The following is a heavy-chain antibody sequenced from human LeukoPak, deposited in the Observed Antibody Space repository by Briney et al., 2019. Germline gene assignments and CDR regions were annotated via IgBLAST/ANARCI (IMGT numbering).Heavy chain of an antibody. V-gene: IGHV3-23*01. CDR3: AKEGRIAAGTGDYFDY. Sequence: GGSLRLSCAASGFTFSIYAMSWVRQAPGKGLEGVSGISANGDTTKYADPVKGRFTISRDSAKNTVLLQMNSLRADDTAVYYCAKEGRIAAGTGDYFDYWGQGTLVTVSS. J-gene: IGHJ4*02. CDR2: ISANGDTT. CDR1: GFTFSIYA. D-gene: IGHD6-13*01.